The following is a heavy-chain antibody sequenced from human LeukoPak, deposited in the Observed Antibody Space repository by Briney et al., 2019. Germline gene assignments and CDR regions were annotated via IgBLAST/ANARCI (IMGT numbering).Heavy chain of an antibody. CDR2: ISRSGDTL. Sequence: GGSLRLSCAASGFPFRDYYMTWIRQAPGKGLEWISYISRSGDTLYYADSVEGRFTISRDNAKNSLFLQMNSLRADDTAVYYCAREVVIFPDYYYYGMDVWGQGTTVTVSS. J-gene: IGHJ6*02. V-gene: IGHV3-11*01. CDR1: GFPFRDYY. D-gene: IGHD2/OR15-2a*01. CDR3: AREVVIFPDYYYYGMDV.